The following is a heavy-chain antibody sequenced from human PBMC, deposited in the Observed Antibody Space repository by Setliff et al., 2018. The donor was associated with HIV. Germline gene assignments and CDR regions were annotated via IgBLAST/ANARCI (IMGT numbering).Heavy chain of an antibody. CDR1: GFTFSGYD. V-gene: IGHV3-48*03. J-gene: IGHJ5*01. Sequence: GGSLRLSCTASGFTFSGYDMNWVRQAPGKGLEWVSYISSSGSTIYDADSVKGRFTISRDNAKNSLYLQMNRLRADDTAVYYCARYDMPSSDSSGYYYDSWGQGTLVTVSS. D-gene: IGHD3-22*01. CDR2: ISSSGSTI. CDR3: ARYDMPSSDSSGYYYDS.